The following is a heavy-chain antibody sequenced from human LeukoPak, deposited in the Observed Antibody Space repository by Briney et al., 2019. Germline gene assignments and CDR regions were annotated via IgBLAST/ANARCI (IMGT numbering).Heavy chain of an antibody. CDR2: ISLSGSTR. Sequence: GGSLRLSCAASGFSFSDYHMRWIRQAPGKGLEWVSYISLSGSTRYYADSVKGRFTISRDNAKNSLYLQMNSLRVEDTAVYYCARSTVTAAIDYWGQGTLVTVS. V-gene: IGHV3-11*01. CDR3: ARSTVTAAIDY. CDR1: GFSFSDYH. J-gene: IGHJ4*02. D-gene: IGHD4-17*01.